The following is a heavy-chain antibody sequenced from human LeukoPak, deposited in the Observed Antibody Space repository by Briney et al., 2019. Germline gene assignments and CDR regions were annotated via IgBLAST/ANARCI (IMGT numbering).Heavy chain of an antibody. V-gene: IGHV4-38-2*02. J-gene: IGHJ4*02. Sequence: SETLSLTCTVFGSSINSVYSWGWIRQPPGRGLEWIGSIYHNGNTYYNSSLKSRVTISVHTSENQFSLKLSSVTAADTAVYYCASYKTYYDSSGNPFDYWGQGTLVTVSS. CDR3: ASYKTYYDSSGNPFDY. D-gene: IGHD3-22*01. CDR2: IYHNGNT. CDR1: GSSINSVYS.